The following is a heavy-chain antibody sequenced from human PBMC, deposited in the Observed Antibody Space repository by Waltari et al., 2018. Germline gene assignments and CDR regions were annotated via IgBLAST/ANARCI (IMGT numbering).Heavy chain of an antibody. CDR3: ARLDFWTGSYY. J-gene: IGHJ4*02. D-gene: IGHD3-3*01. CDR2: IYSGGST. Sequence: EVQLVESGGGLIQPGGSLSLSCAVSGFTCSNNYMSWVRQAPGKGLEWVSVIYSGGSTSSADSVKGRFTISRDSSENTVYLQMSSLRAEDTALYYCARLDFWTGSYYWGQGTLVTVSS. CDR1: GFTCSNNY. V-gene: IGHV3-53*01.